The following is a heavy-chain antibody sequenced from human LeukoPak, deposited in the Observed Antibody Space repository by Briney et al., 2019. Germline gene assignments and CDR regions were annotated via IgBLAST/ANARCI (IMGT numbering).Heavy chain of an antibody. CDR2: IYYSGST. Sequence: SETLSLTCTVSGGSISSYYWSWIRQPPGKGLEWIGYIYYSGSTNYNPSLKSRVTISVDTSKNQFSLKLSSVTAADTAVYYFAGGRTIFGVVTLYYWGQGNLVTVSS. CDR3: AGGRTIFGVVTLYY. J-gene: IGHJ4*02. D-gene: IGHD3-3*01. CDR1: GGSISSYY. V-gene: IGHV4-59*01.